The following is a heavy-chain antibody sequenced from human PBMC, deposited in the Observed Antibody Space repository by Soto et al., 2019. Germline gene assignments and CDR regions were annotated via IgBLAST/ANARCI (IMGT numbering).Heavy chain of an antibody. V-gene: IGHV5-51*01. CDR3: ARHLVAFGGVIALYGMDV. CDR1: GYSFTSYW. Sequence: GESLKISCKGSGYSFTSYWIGWVRQMPGKGLEWMGIIYPGDSDTRYSPSFQGQVTISADKSISTAYLQWSSLQASDTAMYYCARHLVAFGGVIALYGMDVWGQGTTVTVSS. J-gene: IGHJ6*02. D-gene: IGHD3-16*02. CDR2: IYPGDSDT.